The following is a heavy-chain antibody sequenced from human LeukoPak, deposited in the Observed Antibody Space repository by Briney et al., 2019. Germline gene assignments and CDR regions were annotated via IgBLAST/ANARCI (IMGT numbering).Heavy chain of an antibody. D-gene: IGHD3-22*01. CDR1: GFTFSDHA. J-gene: IGHJ4*02. Sequence: GGSLRLSCAASGFTFSDHAMSWVRQAPGKGLQWVSAISGGGVAIYYADSVKGRFTISRDNSKNTLYLQMNSLRAEDTAVYYCAKDGFDYYDSSGYYYFNYWGQGTLVTVSS. CDR3: AKDGFDYYDSSGYYYFNY. CDR2: ISGGGVAI. V-gene: IGHV3-23*01.